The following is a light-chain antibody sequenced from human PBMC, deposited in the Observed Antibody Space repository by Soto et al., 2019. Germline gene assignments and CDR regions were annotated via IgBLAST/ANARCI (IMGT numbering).Light chain of an antibody. V-gene: IGLV2-18*02. CDR3: CSYAGSSPDV. CDR2: EVS. CDR1: SSDVGYYNR. Sequence: QSVLTQPPSVSGSPGQSVTISCTGTSSDVGYYNRVSWYQQPPGTAPKLLIYEVSNRPSGVPDRFSGSKSGNTASLTISGLQAEDEADYYCCSYAGSSPDVFGTGTKVTVL. J-gene: IGLJ1*01.